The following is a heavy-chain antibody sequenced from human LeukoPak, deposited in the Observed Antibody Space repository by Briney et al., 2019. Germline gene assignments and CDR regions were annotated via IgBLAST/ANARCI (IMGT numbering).Heavy chain of an antibody. J-gene: IGHJ6*02. CDR1: GFTFSSYA. CDR3: ASTSTSYYYGMDV. V-gene: IGHV3-23*01. Sequence: GGSLRLSCPASGFTFSSYAMSWVRQAPGKGLEWVSTISASGGSTYYADSVKGRFTISRDNSKNTLYLQMNSLRAEDTAVYYCASTSTSYYYGMDVWGQGTTVTVSS. CDR2: ISASGGST. D-gene: IGHD2-2*01.